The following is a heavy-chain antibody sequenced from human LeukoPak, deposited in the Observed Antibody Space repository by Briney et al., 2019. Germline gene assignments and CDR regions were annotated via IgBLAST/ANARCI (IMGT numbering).Heavy chain of an antibody. CDR2: ISSSSSYT. Sequence: TGGSLRLSCAASGFTFSDYYMSWIRQAPGKGLEWVSYISSSSSYTNYAGSVKGRFTISRDNAKNSLYLQMNSLRAEDTAVYYCARGRYDSSGYNAFDIWGQGTMVTVSS. J-gene: IGHJ3*02. D-gene: IGHD3-22*01. CDR1: GFTFSDYY. V-gene: IGHV3-11*05. CDR3: ARGRYDSSGYNAFDI.